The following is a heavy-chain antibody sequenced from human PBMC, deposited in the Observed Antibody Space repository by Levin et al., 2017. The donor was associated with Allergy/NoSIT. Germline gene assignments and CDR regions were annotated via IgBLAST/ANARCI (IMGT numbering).Heavy chain of an antibody. CDR2: INPNSGGT. V-gene: IGHV1-2*02. Sequence: ASVKVSCKASGYTFTGYYMHWVRQAPGQGLEWMGWINPNSGGTNYAQKFQGRVTMTRDTSISTAYMELSRLRSDDTAVYYCARVFRVAGTRIFDYWGQGTMVTVSS. CDR1: GYTFTGYY. J-gene: IGHJ4*02. D-gene: IGHD6-19*01. CDR3: ARVFRVAGTRIFDY.